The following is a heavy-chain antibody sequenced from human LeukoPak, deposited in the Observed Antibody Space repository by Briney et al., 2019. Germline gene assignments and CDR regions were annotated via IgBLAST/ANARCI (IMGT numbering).Heavy chain of an antibody. CDR1: GGSISSYY. Sequence: SPSETLSLTCTVSGGSISSYYWSWIRQPPGKGLEWIGYIYCSGSTNCNPSLKSRVTISVDTSKNQFSLKLSSVTAADTAVYYCARLSNPKGMVRGKIRTEGVPIWGQGTMVTVSS. CDR3: ARLSNPKGMVRGKIRTEGVPI. D-gene: IGHD3-10*01. CDR2: IYCSGST. J-gene: IGHJ3*02. V-gene: IGHV4-59*08.